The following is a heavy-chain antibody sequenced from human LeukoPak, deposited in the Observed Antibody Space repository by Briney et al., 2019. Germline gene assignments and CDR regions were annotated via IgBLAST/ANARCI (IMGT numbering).Heavy chain of an antibody. CDR1: GYAFSDYY. CDR2: INPSGGST. V-gene: IGHV1-46*01. D-gene: IGHD3-22*01. CDR3: ACPYDSSGYYFAY. Sequence: GASVKVSCKASGYAFSDYYMHWVRQAPGQGLEWMGIINPSGGSTSYAQKFQGRVTMTRDTSTSTVYMELSSLRSEDTAVYYCACPYDSSGYYFAYWGQGTLVTVSS. J-gene: IGHJ4*02.